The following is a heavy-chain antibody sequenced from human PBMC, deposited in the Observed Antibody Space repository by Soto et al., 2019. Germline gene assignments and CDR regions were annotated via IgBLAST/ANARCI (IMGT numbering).Heavy chain of an antibody. V-gene: IGHV1-69*01. CDR3: GGGVVVTGDALYYYGMDV. CDR1: GGTFSSYA. J-gene: IGHJ6*02. CDR2: FIPIFGTA. Sequence: QVQLVQSGAEVKKPRSSVKVSCKASGGTFSSYAISWVRQAPGQGLEWMGGFIPIFGTANYAQKFQGRVTLTADESTSTAYMELSSLRSEDTAVYYCGGGVVVTGDALYYYGMDVWGQGTTVTVSS. D-gene: IGHD2-2*01.